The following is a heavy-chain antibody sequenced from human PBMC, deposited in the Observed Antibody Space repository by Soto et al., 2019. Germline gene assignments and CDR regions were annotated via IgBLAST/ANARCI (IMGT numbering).Heavy chain of an antibody. CDR1: GFTFSSYA. CDR3: AKDRANYYDSSGWFDP. D-gene: IGHD3-22*01. J-gene: IGHJ5*02. V-gene: IGHV3-23*01. CDR2: ISGSGGST. Sequence: GGSLRLSCAASGFTFSSYAMSWVRQAPGKGLEWVSAISGSGGSTYYADSVKGRFTISRDNSKNTLYLQMNSLRAEDTAVYYCAKDRANYYDSSGWFDPWGQGTLVTVSS.